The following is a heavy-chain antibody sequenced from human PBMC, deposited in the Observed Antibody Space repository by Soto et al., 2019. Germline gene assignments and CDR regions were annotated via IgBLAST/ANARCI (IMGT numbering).Heavy chain of an antibody. V-gene: IGHV1-3*01. D-gene: IGHD6-13*01. J-gene: IGHJ5*02. Sequence: QVQLVQSGTEVKKPGASVKVSCKASGYTFTSYGIHWVRQAPGQRLEWMGWINAANGDTKYSQKFQGRVTITREPSESIAYMELGSQRSEDTAVYYCVRRHVSATGIYWFDPWGQGTLVTVSS. CDR1: GYTFTSYG. CDR3: VRRHVSATGIYWFDP. CDR2: INAANGDT.